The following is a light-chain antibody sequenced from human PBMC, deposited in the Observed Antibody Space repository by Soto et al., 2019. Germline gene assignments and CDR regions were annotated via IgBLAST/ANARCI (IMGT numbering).Light chain of an antibody. Sequence: QLVLTQSPSASASLGTSVKLTCTLSSGHRNYAIAWHQQQPEKGPRFLMKVNSDGSHSKGDGIPDRFSGSSSGAERYLTISRLQSEDEADYYCQTWGTGIVVFGGGTKLTVL. CDR2: VNSDGSH. CDR1: SGHRNYA. J-gene: IGLJ2*01. CDR3: QTWGTGIVV. V-gene: IGLV4-69*01.